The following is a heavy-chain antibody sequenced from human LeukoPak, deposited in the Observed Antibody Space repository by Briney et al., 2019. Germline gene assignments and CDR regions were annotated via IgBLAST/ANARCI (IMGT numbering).Heavy chain of an antibody. CDR2: INPNSGGT. CDR1: GYTFTDYY. D-gene: IGHD5-24*01. V-gene: IGHV1-2*02. Sequence: ASVKVSCKASGYTFTDYYMHWVRQAPGQGLEWMGWINPNSGGTNYAQKFQDRVTMTRDTSISTAYMELSRLRSEDTAIYYCARIRDGYNDAYDIWGQGTVVTVPS. J-gene: IGHJ3*02. CDR3: ARIRDGYNDAYDI.